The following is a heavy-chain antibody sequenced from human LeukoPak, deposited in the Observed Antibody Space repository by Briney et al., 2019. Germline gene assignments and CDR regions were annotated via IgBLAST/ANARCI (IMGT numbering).Heavy chain of an antibody. CDR1: GFTFSSYW. CDR2: IKKDGSEK. Sequence: GGSLRLSCAASGFTFSSYWMSWVRPAPGKGLEWVANIKKDGSEKYYVDSVKGRFTISRDNAKNSLYLQMNSLRAEDTAVYYCALSGGCSSTSCYTAPFDYWGQGTLVTVSS. J-gene: IGHJ4*02. V-gene: IGHV3-7*01. D-gene: IGHD2-2*02. CDR3: ALSGGCSSTSCYTAPFDY.